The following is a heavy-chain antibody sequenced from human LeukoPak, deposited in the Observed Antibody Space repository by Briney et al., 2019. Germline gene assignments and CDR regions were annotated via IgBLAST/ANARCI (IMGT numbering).Heavy chain of an antibody. CDR1: GGSISGYY. V-gene: IGHV4-59*01. J-gene: IGHJ4*02. D-gene: IGHD3/OR15-3a*01. Sequence: PSETLSLTCTVSGGSISGYYWSWVRQPPGKGLEWIGYIYYSGSTNYNPSLKSRVTISVDTSKNQCSLKLSSVTAADTAIYYCARARSDLFDYWGQGTLVTVSS. CDR2: IYYSGST. CDR3: ARARSDLFDY.